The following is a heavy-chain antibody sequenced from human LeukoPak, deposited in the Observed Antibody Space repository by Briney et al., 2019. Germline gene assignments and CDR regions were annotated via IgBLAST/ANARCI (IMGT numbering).Heavy chain of an antibody. V-gene: IGHV4-39*07. Sequence: PSETLSLTCIVSGGSISSGSYYWGWIRQPPGKGLEWIGSIYYSGNTYYNPSLKSRVSISVDTSKNQFSLKLNSVTAADTAVYYCARYPSLDAFDIWGQGTMVTVSS. J-gene: IGHJ3*02. CDR2: IYYSGNT. CDR3: ARYPSLDAFDI. CDR1: GGSISSGSYY.